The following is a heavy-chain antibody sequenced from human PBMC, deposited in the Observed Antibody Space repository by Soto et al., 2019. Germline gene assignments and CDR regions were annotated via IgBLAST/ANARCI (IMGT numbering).Heavy chain of an antibody. CDR1: GGTFSSYA. Sequence: ASVKVSCKASGGTFSSYAISWVRQAPGQGLEWMEGIIPIFGTANYAQKFQGRVTITADESTSTAYMELSSLRSEDTAVYYCAREGFGPFNWFDPWGQGTLVTVSS. J-gene: IGHJ5*02. V-gene: IGHV1-69*13. CDR2: IIPIFGTA. D-gene: IGHD3-10*01. CDR3: AREGFGPFNWFDP.